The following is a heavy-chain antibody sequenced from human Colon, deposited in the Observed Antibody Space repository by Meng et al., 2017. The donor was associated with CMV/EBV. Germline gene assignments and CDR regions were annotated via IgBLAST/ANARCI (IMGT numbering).Heavy chain of an antibody. Sequence: GGSLRLSCAASGFTVSNNYMTWVRQAPGKGLEWVSVIYSGGSTQYADSVKGRFTISRDNSKNTLYLQMHSLRAEDTAVYYCARDGNDCIDGVCYYYYHGMDVWGQGTTVTVSS. CDR1: GFTVSNNY. CDR2: IYSGGST. D-gene: IGHD2-8*01. CDR3: ARDGNDCIDGVCYYYYHGMDV. V-gene: IGHV3-66*02. J-gene: IGHJ6*02.